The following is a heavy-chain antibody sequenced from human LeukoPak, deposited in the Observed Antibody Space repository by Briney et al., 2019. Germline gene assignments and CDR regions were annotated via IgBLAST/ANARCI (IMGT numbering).Heavy chain of an antibody. Sequence: GGSLRLSCAASGFTFDDYGMTWVRQAPGRGLEWVSSISSSSAYVYYADSVKGRFIISRENAKNSLYLQMNSLRAEDTAVYYCARQYYDFWSGYYTPDYYFDYWGQGTLVTVSS. CDR1: GFTFDDYG. CDR3: ARQYYDFWSGYYTPDYYFDY. J-gene: IGHJ4*02. CDR2: ISSSSAYV. V-gene: IGHV3-21*01. D-gene: IGHD3-3*01.